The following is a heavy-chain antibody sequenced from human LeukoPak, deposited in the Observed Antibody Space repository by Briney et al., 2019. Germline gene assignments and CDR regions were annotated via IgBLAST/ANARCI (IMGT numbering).Heavy chain of an antibody. V-gene: IGHV1-69*04. D-gene: IGHD3-22*01. CDR3: ARDDSSGYYWGYFDY. CDR1: GGTFSSYA. Sequence: ASVKVSCKASGGTFSSYAISWVRQAPGQGLEWMGRIIPILGIANYAQKFQGRVTITADKSTSTAYMELSSLRSEDTAVYYCARDDSSGYYWGYFDYWGRGTLVTVSS. CDR2: IIPILGIA. J-gene: IGHJ4*02.